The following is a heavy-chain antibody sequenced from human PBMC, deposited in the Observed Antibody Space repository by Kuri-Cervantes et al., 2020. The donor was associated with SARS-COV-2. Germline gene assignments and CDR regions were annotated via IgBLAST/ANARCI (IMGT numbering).Heavy chain of an antibody. V-gene: IGHV1-2*02. CDR1: GYTFTGYY. D-gene: IGHD5-12*01. CDR3: ARERYSGYGQISPPYYYYYYMDV. J-gene: IGHJ6*03. Sequence: ASVKVSCKASGYTFTGYYMHWVRQAPGQGLEWMGWTNPNSGGTNYAQKFQGRVTMTRDTSISTAYMELSRLRSDDTAVYYCARERYSGYGQISPPYYYYYYMDVWGKGTTVTVSS. CDR2: TNPNSGGT.